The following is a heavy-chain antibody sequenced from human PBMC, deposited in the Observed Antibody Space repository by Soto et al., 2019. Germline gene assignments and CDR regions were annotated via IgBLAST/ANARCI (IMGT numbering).Heavy chain of an antibody. CDR3: ARRHSSSIVDLGMDV. D-gene: IGHD6-6*01. J-gene: IGHJ6*02. V-gene: IGHV1-8*01. Sequence: QVQLVQSGAEVERPGASVRVSCKASGYTFSSYDINWVRQASGQGLEWMGWMNPNNGNTGYARKFRGRVNMRQNASISTAQLELSKLTSEETAVYYCARRHSSSIVDLGMDVWGQGTTVTVSS. CDR2: MNPNNGNT. CDR1: GYTFSSYD.